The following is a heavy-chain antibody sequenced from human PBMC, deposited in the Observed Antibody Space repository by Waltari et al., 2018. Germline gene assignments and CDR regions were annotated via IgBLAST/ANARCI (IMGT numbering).Heavy chain of an antibody. D-gene: IGHD6-6*01. V-gene: IGHV1-69-2*01. CDR3: ATGAQSSSSHD. CDR1: GYTFTAYY. CDR2: VDPEDGET. Sequence: EVQLVQSGAEVKKPGATVKISCKASGYTFTAYYMHWVQQAPGKGLEWMGRVDPEDGETIYAERFQGRVTITADTSTDTAYMELSSLRSEDTAVYYCATGAQSSSSHDWGQGTLVTVSS. J-gene: IGHJ4*02.